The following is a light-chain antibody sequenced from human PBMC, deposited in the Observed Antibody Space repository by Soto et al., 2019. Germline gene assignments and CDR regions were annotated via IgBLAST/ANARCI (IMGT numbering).Light chain of an antibody. V-gene: IGKV3-20*01. CDR2: GAS. Sequence: EIVLTQSPGTLSLSPGERATLSCRASQSVSSSYLASYQQKPGQTPRLLIYGASSRATGIPDRFSGSGSGTDFTLTISRLEPEDVAVYYCQQYGSSPPKYTFGQGTKLEIK. J-gene: IGKJ2*01. CDR1: QSVSSSY. CDR3: QQYGSSPPKYT.